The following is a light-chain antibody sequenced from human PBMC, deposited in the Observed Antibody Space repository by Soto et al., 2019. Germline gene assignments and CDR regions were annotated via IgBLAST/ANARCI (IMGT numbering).Light chain of an antibody. CDR1: SSDVGGYNY. Sequence: QSALTQPASVSGSPGQSITISCTGTSSDVGGYNYVSWYQQHPGKAPKLMIYDVSNRPSGVSNRFSGSKSGNTASRTISGRQAEDEADYYCSSYTSSSTLVVFGGGTQVTVL. CDR3: SSYTSSSTLVV. J-gene: IGLJ2*01. CDR2: DVS. V-gene: IGLV2-14*01.